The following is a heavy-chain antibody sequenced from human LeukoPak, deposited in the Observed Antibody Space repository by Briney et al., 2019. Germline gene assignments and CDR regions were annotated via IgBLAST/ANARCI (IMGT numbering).Heavy chain of an antibody. CDR2: IQYDGSAK. CDR1: GFNFRSYG. CDR3: AKVPRMAYYYYMDV. J-gene: IGHJ6*03. Sequence: GGSLRLSCAASGFNFRSYGMHWVRHTPGKGLEWVAFIQYDGSAKVYADSVKGRVTISRDNSKNTVHLQMNSLKAEDTAVYYCAKVPRMAYYYYMDVWGKGTTVTVSS. D-gene: IGHD2-8*01. V-gene: IGHV3-30*02.